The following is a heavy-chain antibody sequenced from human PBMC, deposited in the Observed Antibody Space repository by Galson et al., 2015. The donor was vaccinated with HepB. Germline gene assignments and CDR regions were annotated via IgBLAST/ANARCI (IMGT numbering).Heavy chain of an antibody. D-gene: IGHD1-26*01. CDR2: IRSKAYGGTT. J-gene: IGHJ4*02. Sequence: SLRLSCAASGFTFGDYAMSWVRQAPGKGLEWVGFIRSKAYGGTTEYAASVKGRFTISRDDSKSIAYLQMNSLKTEDTAVYYCTSYSGSYYWGQGTLVTVSS. CDR3: TSYSGSYY. V-gene: IGHV3-49*04. CDR1: GFTFGDYA.